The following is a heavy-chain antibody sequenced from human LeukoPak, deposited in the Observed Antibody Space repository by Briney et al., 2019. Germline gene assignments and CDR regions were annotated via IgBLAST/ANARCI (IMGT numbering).Heavy chain of an antibody. J-gene: IGHJ4*02. Sequence: SETLSLTCTVSGGSISSYYWSWIRQPPGKGLEWIGYIYTSGSTNYNPSLKSRVTISVDTSKNRFSLKLSSVTAADTAVYYCARSFDSSGYYYVGYFDYWGQGTLVTVSS. CDR2: IYTSGST. CDR1: GGSISSYY. CDR3: ARSFDSSGYYYVGYFDY. V-gene: IGHV4-4*09. D-gene: IGHD3-22*01.